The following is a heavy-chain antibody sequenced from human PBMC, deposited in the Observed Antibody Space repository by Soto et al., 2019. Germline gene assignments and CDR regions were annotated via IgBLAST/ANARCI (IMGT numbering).Heavy chain of an antibody. CDR1: GFTFTSSA. D-gene: IGHD2-15*01. CDR2: IVVGSGNT. V-gene: IGHV1-58*01. J-gene: IGHJ4*02. Sequence: SVKVSCKASGFTFTSSAVQWVRQARGQRLEWIGWIVVGSGNTNYAQKFQERVTITRDMSTSTAYMELSSLRSEDTAVYYCAAPYLDCSGGSCYDYWGQGTLVTVSS. CDR3: AAPYLDCSGGSCYDY.